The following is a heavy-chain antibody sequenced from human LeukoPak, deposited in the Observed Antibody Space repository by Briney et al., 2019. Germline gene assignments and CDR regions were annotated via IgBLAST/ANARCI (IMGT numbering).Heavy chain of an antibody. Sequence: GASVKVSCKASGYTFTSYGISWVRQAPGQGLEWMGWIRAYNGNTNYAQKLQGRVTMTTDTSTSTAYMELRSLRSDDTAVDYCARVRMVSMVRGVTKGPIDYWGQGTLVTVSS. CDR3: ARVRMVSMVRGVTKGPIDY. CDR2: IRAYNGNT. D-gene: IGHD3-10*01. CDR1: GYTFTSYG. J-gene: IGHJ4*02. V-gene: IGHV1-18*01.